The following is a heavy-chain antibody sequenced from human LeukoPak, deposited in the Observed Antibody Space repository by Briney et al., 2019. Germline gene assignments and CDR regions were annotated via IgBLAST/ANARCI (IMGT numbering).Heavy chain of an antibody. D-gene: IGHD2-15*01. V-gene: IGHV3-21*01. J-gene: IGHJ5*02. CDR1: GFTFSSYS. CDR2: ISSSSSYI. CDR3: ARDRTIGVVAATGGYWFDP. Sequence: PGGSLRLSCAPSGFTFSSYSMNWVRQAPGKGLEWVSSISSSSSYIYYADSVKGRFTISRDNAKNSLYLQMNSLRAEDTAVYYCARDRTIGVVAATGGYWFDPWGQGTLVTVSS.